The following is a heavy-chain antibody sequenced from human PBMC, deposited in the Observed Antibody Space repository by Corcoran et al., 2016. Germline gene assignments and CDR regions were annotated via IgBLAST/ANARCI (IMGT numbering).Heavy chain of an antibody. CDR2: INHSGST. Sequence: QVQLQQWGAGLLKPSETLSLTCAVYGGSFSGYYWSWIRQPPGKGLEWIGEINHSGSTNYNPSLKSRVTISVDTSKNQFSLKLSSVTAADTAVYYCARGYRITMVRGVPRGMDVWGQGTTVTVSS. D-gene: IGHD3-10*01. V-gene: IGHV4-34*01. CDR1: GGSFSGYY. CDR3: ARGYRITMVRGVPRGMDV. J-gene: IGHJ6*02.